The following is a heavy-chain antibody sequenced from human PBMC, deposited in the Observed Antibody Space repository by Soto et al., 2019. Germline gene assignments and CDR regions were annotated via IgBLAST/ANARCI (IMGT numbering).Heavy chain of an antibody. CDR3: ARRGSSSWYGY. V-gene: IGHV4-39*01. CDR2: IYYSGST. Sequence: LQLQESGPGLVKPSETLSLTCTVSGGSISSSSYYWGWIRQPPGKGLEWIGSIYYSGSTYYNPSLKSRVTISVDTSKNQFSLKLSSVTAADTAVYYCARRGSSSWYGYWGQGTLVTVSS. D-gene: IGHD6-13*01. CDR1: GGSISSSSYY. J-gene: IGHJ4*02.